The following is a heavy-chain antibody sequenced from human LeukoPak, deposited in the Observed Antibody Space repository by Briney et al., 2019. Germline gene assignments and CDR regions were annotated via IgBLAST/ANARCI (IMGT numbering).Heavy chain of an antibody. D-gene: IGHD6-13*01. CDR1: GGSISGYY. CDR3: ARQNPAASGQGLDY. Sequence: ASETLSLTCTVSGGSISGYYWSWIRQPPGKELEWIGYIHYSGSTNYNPSRKSRVSFSVDASKNQFSLELTSVTAADTAVYYCARQNPAASGQGLDYWGQGTLVTVSS. J-gene: IGHJ4*02. V-gene: IGHV4-59*08. CDR2: IHYSGST.